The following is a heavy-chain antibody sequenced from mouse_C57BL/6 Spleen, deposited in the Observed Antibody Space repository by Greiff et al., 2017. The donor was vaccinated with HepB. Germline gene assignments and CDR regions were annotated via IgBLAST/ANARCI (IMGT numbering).Heavy chain of an antibody. CDR1: GYAFSSYW. CDR2: IYPGDGDT. J-gene: IGHJ3*01. D-gene: IGHD2-4*01. CDR3: ASDDYDQAWFAY. Sequence: VQLQQSGAELVKPGASVKISCKASGYAFSSYWMNWVKQRPGKGLEWIGQIYPGDGDTNYNGKFKGKATLTADKSSSTAYMQLSSLTSEDSAVYFCASDDYDQAWFAYWGQGTLVTVSA. V-gene: IGHV1-80*01.